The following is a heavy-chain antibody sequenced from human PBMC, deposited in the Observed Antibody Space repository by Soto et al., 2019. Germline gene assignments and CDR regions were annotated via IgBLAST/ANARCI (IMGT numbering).Heavy chain of an antibody. V-gene: IGHV3-23*01. CDR3: AKDPCSGGSCYSYYFDY. Sequence: GRSLRLSCAASGFTFSSYAMSWVRQAPGKGLEWVSAISGSGGSTYYADSVKGRFTISRDNSKNTLYLQMNSLRAEDTAVYYCAKDPCSGGSCYSYYFDYWGQGTLVTVSS. CDR2: ISGSGGST. CDR1: GFTFSSYA. D-gene: IGHD2-15*01. J-gene: IGHJ4*02.